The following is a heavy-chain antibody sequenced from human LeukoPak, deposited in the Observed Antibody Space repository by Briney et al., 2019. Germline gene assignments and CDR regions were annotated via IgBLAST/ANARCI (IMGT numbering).Heavy chain of an antibody. J-gene: IGHJ4*02. D-gene: IGHD3-10*01. V-gene: IGHV3-23*01. CDR3: AKRSREGYYFDY. Sequence: GGSLRLSCAASGFTFSSYWMSWVRQAPGKGLEWVSAISGSGGSTYYADSVKGRFTISRDNSKNTLYLQMNSLRAEDTAVYYCAKRSREGYYFDYWGQGTLVTVSS. CDR1: GFTFSSYW. CDR2: ISGSGGST.